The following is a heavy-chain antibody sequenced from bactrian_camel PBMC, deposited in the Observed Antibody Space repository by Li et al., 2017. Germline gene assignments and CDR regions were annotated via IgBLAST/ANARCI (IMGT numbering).Heavy chain of an antibody. V-gene: IGHV3S55*01. D-gene: IGHD7*01. CDR3: AARAAHMWAPCPAVYSARDDWNF. Sequence: LVESGGGSVQAGGSLRLSCVDLKDTYDGYCMAWFRQAPGKEREGVASIDRIGRSTYADSMKGRFTISRDSAKNTLYLQLNSLKPEDTAMYICAARAAHMWAPCPAVYSARDDWNFWGQGTQVTVS. J-gene: IGHJ4*01. CDR1: KDTYDGYC. CDR2: IDRIGRS.